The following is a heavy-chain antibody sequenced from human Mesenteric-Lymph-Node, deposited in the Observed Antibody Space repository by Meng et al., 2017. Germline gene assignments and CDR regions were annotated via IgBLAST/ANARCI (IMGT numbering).Heavy chain of an antibody. Sequence: GESLKISCAASGFTFSNAWMSWVRQAPGKGLEWVGRIKSKTDGGTTDYAAPVKGRFTISRDDSKNTLYLQMNSLKTEDTAVYYCTTVILLVPAAMSDYWGQGTLVTVSS. D-gene: IGHD2-2*01. V-gene: IGHV3-15*01. CDR1: GFTFSNAW. CDR3: TTVILLVPAAMSDY. CDR2: IKSKTDGGTT. J-gene: IGHJ4*02.